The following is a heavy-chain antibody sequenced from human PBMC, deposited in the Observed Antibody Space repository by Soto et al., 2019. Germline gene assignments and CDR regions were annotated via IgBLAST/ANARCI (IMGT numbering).Heavy chain of an antibody. V-gene: IGHV6-1*01. J-gene: IGHJ6*02. D-gene: IGHD6-19*01. CDR1: GDSVSSNSAA. CDR3: ASDRIAVAWGDYYGMDV. Sequence: PSQTLSITFAISGDSVSSNSAAWNWIRQSPSRGLEWLGRTYYRSKWYNDYAVAVKSRITINPDTYKNQLSLQLNSVTPVDTAVYYFASDRIAVAWGDYYGMDVWGQGTTVTVSS. CDR2: TYYRSKWYN.